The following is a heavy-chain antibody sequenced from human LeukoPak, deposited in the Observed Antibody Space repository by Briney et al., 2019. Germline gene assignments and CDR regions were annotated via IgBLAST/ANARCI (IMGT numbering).Heavy chain of an antibody. CDR3: ARDRGWPNYYFDY. V-gene: IGHV1-3*01. J-gene: IGHJ4*02. D-gene: IGHD2-15*01. CDR1: GYTFTSYA. Sequence: ASVKVSCKASGYTFTSYAMHWLRQAPGQRLEWMGWINAGNGNTKYSQKFQGRVTITRDTSASTAYMELRSLRSDDTAVYYCARDRGWPNYYFDYWGQGTLVTVSS. CDR2: INAGNGNT.